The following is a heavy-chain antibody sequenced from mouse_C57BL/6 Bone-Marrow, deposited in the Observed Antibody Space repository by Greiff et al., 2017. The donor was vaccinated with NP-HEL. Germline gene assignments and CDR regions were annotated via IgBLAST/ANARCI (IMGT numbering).Heavy chain of an antibody. CDR1: GFNIKDYY. D-gene: IGHD2-3*01. V-gene: IGHV14-2*01. CDR2: IDPEDGET. CDR3: ARGGYYAYWYFDV. J-gene: IGHJ1*03. Sequence: EVQLQQSGAELVKPGASVKLSCTASGFNIKDYYMHWVKQRTEQGLEWIGRIDPEDGETKYAPKFQGKATITADTSSNTAYLQLSSLTSDETAVYYWARGGYYAYWYFDVWGTGTTVSVAA.